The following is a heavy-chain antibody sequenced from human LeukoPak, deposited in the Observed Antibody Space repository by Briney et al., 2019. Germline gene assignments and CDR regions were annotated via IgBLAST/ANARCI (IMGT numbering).Heavy chain of an antibody. V-gene: IGHV1-46*01. CDR1: GYTLTSYY. Sequence: ASVKVSCKASGYTLTSYYMHWVRQAPGQGLEWMGIINPSGGSTSYAQKFQGRVTMTRDTSTSTVYMELSSLRSEDTAVYYCARDWRPYYYDSSGYSSPIDYGGQGTLVTVSS. J-gene: IGHJ4*02. D-gene: IGHD3-22*01. CDR3: ARDWRPYYYDSSGYSSPIDY. CDR2: INPSGGST.